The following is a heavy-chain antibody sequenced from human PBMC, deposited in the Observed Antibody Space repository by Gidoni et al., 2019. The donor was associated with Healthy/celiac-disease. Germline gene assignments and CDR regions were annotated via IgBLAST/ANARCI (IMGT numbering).Heavy chain of an antibody. CDR2: IYYSGST. CDR3: AAHRLPAATSPWFDP. CDR1: GGSISSYY. Sequence: QVQLQESGPGLVKPSETLSLTCTVSGGSISSYYWSWIRQPPGKGLEWIGYIYYSGSTNYNPSLKSRVTISVDTSKNQFSLKLSSVTAADTAVYYCAAHRLPAATSPWFDPWGQGTLVTVSS. V-gene: IGHV4-59*01. D-gene: IGHD2-2*01. J-gene: IGHJ5*02.